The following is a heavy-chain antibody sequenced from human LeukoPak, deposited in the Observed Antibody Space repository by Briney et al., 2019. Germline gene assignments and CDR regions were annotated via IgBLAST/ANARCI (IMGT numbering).Heavy chain of an antibody. J-gene: IGHJ6*02. Sequence: SVKVSCKTSGGTFSSSAITWVRQAPGQGLEWMGRIIPVLNITTYAQKFQGRVTITADTSSSTVYMELSSLRSEETAVYYCAKDQGLTAPPPYGLDVWGQGTTIIVSS. CDR1: GGTFSSSA. CDR2: IIPVLNIT. D-gene: IGHD5-18*01. V-gene: IGHV1-69*04. CDR3: AKDQGLTAPPPYGLDV.